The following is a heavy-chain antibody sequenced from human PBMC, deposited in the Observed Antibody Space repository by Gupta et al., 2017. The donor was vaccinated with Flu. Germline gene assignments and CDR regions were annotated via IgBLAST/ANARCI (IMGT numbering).Heavy chain of an antibody. CDR2: VRTKAKGYTT. J-gene: IGHJ4*02. Sequence: EVQLVESGGGLVQPGGSLRLSCAASGFTFSDHYMEWVRQVPGKGPEWVGRVRTKAKGYTTEYAASVQGRFTISRDDSRNSVHLQMNNLRIEDTAVYYCARAFTIATDQFDYWGQGTLVTVSS. CDR1: GFTFSDHY. V-gene: IGHV3-72*01. CDR3: ARAFTIATDQFDY. D-gene: IGHD2-21*01.